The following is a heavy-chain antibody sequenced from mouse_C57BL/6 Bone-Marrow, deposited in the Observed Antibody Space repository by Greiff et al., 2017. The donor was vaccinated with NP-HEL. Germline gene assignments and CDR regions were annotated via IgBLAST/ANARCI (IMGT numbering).Heavy chain of an antibody. D-gene: IGHD1-1*01. V-gene: IGHV14-2*01. Sequence: VQLQQSGAELVKPGASVKLSCTASGFNIKDYYMHWVKQRTEQGLEWIGRIDPEDGETKYAPTFQGKATITADTSSNTAYLQLSSLTSEDTAVYYCARGYYGSSSDYWGQGTTLTVSS. CDR3: ARGYYGSSSDY. CDR1: GFNIKDYY. J-gene: IGHJ2*01. CDR2: IDPEDGET.